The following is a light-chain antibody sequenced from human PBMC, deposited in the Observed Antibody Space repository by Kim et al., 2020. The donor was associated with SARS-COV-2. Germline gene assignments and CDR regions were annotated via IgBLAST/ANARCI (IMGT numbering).Light chain of an antibody. Sequence: VSPGERATLSCRASQTANSNLAWYQQKPGQAPRLLIYGASTRATDIPARFSGSGSGTDSTLTISCLQSEDFAVYYCQQYDKWPLTFGGGTKVEIK. J-gene: IGKJ4*01. V-gene: IGKV3-15*01. CDR2: GAS. CDR3: QQYDKWPLT. CDR1: QTANSN.